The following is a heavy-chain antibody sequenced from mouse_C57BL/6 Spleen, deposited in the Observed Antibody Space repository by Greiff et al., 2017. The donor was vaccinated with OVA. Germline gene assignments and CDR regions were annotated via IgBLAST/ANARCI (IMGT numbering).Heavy chain of an antibody. J-gene: IGHJ4*01. Sequence: VQRVESGAELVKPGASVKMSCKASGYTFTTYPIEWMKQNHGKSLEWIGNFHPYNDDTKYNEKFKGKATLTVEESSSTVYLELSRLTSDDSAVYYCARGGLLNYAMDYWGQGTSVTVSS. CDR3: ARGGLLNYAMDY. CDR1: GYTFTTYP. D-gene: IGHD1-1*01. V-gene: IGHV1-47*01. CDR2: FHPYNDDT.